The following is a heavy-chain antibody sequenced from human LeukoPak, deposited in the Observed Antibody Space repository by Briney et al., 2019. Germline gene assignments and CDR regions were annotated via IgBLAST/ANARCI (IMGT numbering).Heavy chain of an antibody. CDR2: ITGDGITT. V-gene: IGHV3-74*01. D-gene: IGHD3-16*01. J-gene: IGHJ4*02. CDR3: ASGGIRTTVPDF. CDR1: GLTFQNTW. Sequence: PGGSLRLSCAASGLTFQNTWMHWIRQAPGKGLVWVSRITGDGITTTYADSVKGRFTISRDNAKNTLYLQMNSLRVEDTAVYYCASGGIRTTVPDFWGQGTLVTVSS.